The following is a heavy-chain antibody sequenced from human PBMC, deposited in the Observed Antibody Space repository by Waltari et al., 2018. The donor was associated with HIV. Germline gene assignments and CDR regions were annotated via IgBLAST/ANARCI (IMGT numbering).Heavy chain of an antibody. V-gene: IGHV1-2*02. D-gene: IGHD3-22*01. Sequence: QVQLVQSGAEVKKPGASVKVSCKASGYTFTGYSLHWVPPAPGQGLEWMGWINPNSGGTNYAQKFQGRVTMTRDTSISTAYMELSRLRSDDTAVYYCARDGGDSSGKGDYNWFDPWGQGTLVTVSS. J-gene: IGHJ5*02. CDR2: INPNSGGT. CDR3: ARDGGDSSGKGDYNWFDP. CDR1: GYTFTGYS.